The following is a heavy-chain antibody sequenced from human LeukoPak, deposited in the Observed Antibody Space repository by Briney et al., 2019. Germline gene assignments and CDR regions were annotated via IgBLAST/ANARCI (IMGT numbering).Heavy chain of an antibody. Sequence: SGGSLRLSCAASGFTFSSYWMSWVRQAPGKGLEWVANIKQDGSEKYYVDSVKGRFTISRDNAKNSLYLQMNSLRAEDTAAYYCARDRGFRVVATPYWGQGTLVTVSS. CDR1: GFTFSSYW. D-gene: IGHD5-12*01. CDR3: ARDRGFRVVATPY. J-gene: IGHJ4*02. V-gene: IGHV3-7*05. CDR2: IKQDGSEK.